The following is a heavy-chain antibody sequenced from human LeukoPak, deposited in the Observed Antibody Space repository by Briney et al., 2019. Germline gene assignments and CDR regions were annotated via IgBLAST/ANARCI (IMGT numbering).Heavy chain of an antibody. V-gene: IGHV4-39*01. CDR2: IYCSGST. D-gene: IGHD5-18*01. CDR1: GGSISSSSYY. Sequence: PSETLSLTCTVSGGSISSSSYYWGWIRQPPGKGLEWIGSIYCSGSTYYNPSLKSRVTISVDTSKNQFSLKLSSVTAADTAVYYCARFSVDTAMAYYFDYWGQGTLVTVSS. CDR3: ARFSVDTAMAYYFDY. J-gene: IGHJ4*02.